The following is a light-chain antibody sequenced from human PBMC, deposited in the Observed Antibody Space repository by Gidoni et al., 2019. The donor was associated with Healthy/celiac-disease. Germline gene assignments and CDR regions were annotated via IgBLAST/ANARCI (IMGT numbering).Light chain of an antibody. CDR2: AAS. CDR3: QKYNSAPHT. V-gene: IGKV1-27*01. J-gene: IGKJ4*01. CDR1: QGISNY. Sequence: DIQMTQSPASLSASVGDRVTITCRASQGISNYLAWYQQKPGKVPKLLIYAASTLQSGVPSRSSGSGSGTYFTLTISRLQPEDVATYYCQKYNSAPHTFXGXTKVEIK.